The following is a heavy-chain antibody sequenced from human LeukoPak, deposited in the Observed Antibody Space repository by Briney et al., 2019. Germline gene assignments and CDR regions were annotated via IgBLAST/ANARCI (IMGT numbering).Heavy chain of an antibody. CDR1: GGSISDNY. D-gene: IGHD3-16*01. Sequence: SETLSLTCTVSGGSISDNYWSWIRQPAGKGLEWIGRIYNSGTTNYNPSLKSRVTMSVDTSKNQFSLKLSSVTAADTAVYYCVREGGSENYRPFDYWGQGTLVTVSS. CDR2: IYNSGTT. J-gene: IGHJ4*02. V-gene: IGHV4-4*07. CDR3: VREGGSENYRPFDY.